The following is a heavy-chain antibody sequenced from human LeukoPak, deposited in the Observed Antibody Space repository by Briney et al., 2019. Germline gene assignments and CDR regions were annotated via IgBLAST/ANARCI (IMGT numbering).Heavy chain of an antibody. V-gene: IGHV4-39*07. D-gene: IGHD3-10*01. CDR1: GGSISSSIYY. CDR3: ARVEPGSYYNPFDY. CDR2: IYYSGST. J-gene: IGHJ4*02. Sequence: SETLSLTCAVSGGSISSSIYYWGWIRQPPGKGLEWIGSIYYSGSTYYNPSLKSRVTISVDTFKNQFSLKLSSVTAADTAVYYCARVEPGSYYNPFDYWGQGTLVTVSS.